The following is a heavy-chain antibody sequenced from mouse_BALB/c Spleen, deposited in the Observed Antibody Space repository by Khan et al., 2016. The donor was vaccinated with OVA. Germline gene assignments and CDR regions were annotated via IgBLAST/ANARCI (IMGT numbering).Heavy chain of an antibody. CDR1: GYSITSEFA. Sequence: EVQLVESGPGLVKPSQSLSLTCTVTGYSITSEFAWNWIRQFPGNKLEWMGYISYSGNTRYNSSLKSLISTTRDTSRNQFFLQLNSVTTEDTATYYCARKDYYDYDPFPYWGQGTLVTVSA. CDR3: ARKDYYDYDPFPY. CDR2: ISYSGNT. V-gene: IGHV3-2*02. J-gene: IGHJ3*01. D-gene: IGHD2-4*01.